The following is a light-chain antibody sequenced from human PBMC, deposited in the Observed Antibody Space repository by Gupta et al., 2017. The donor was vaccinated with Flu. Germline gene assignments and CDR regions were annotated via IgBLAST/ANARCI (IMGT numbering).Light chain of an antibody. CDR3: QQDVSFPRT. J-gene: IGKJ4*01. CDR2: AAS. CDR1: QDISGF. V-gene: IGKV1-8*01. Sequence: PSSVSASTGDRFTITCRPSQDISGFLAWYQQKPGKAPKLLMYAASTLQSGVPSRFSGNRSGTDFTLIISSLQSEDFATYYCQQDVSFPRTFGSGTKVEI.